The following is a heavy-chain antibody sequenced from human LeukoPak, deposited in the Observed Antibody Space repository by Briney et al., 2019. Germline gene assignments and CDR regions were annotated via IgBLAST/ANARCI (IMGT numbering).Heavy chain of an antibody. CDR1: GLTFSDYY. CDR3: ARLLTRGTYYYDSSGYYSFDY. V-gene: IGHV3-11*01. CDR2: ISSSGSTI. Sequence: GGSLRLSCAASGLTFSDYYMSWIRQAPGKGLEWVSYISSSGSTIYYADSVKGRFTISRDNAKNSLYLQMNSLRAEDTAVYYCARLLTRGTYYYDSSGYYSFDYWGQGTLVTVSS. J-gene: IGHJ4*02. D-gene: IGHD3-22*01.